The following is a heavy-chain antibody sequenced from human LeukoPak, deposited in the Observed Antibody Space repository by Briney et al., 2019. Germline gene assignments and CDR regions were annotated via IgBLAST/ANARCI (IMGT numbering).Heavy chain of an antibody. CDR1: GYTFTGYY. CDR3: ARVFCSSTSCSPNFDY. J-gene: IGHJ4*02. CDR2: INPNSGGT. Sequence: ASVKVSCKASGYTFTGYYMHWVRQAPGQGLEWMGWINPNSGGTNYAQKFQGRVTMTRDTSISTAYMELSRLRSDDTAVYYCARVFCSSTSCSPNFDYWGQGTLVTVSS. V-gene: IGHV1-2*02. D-gene: IGHD2-2*01.